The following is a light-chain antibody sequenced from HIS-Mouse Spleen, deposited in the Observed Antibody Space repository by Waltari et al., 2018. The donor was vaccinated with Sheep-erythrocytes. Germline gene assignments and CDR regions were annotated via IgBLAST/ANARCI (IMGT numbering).Light chain of an antibody. CDR2: DVS. CDR1: SSDVGGYNY. Sequence: QSALTQPRSVSGSPGQSVTISCTGTSSDVGGYNYVSWYQQHPGQAPKLMIADVSKRPSGVPDRVSGSKSGNTASLTISGLQAEDEADYYCCSYAGSYNHVFATGTKVTVL. V-gene: IGLV2-11*01. J-gene: IGLJ1*01. CDR3: CSYAGSYNHV.